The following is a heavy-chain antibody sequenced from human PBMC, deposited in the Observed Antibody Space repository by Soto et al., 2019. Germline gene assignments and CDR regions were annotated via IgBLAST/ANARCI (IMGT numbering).Heavy chain of an antibody. V-gene: IGHV2-5*02. Sequence: QITLKESGPTLVKPTQTLTLTCTFSGFSLSTSGVGVGWIRQPPGKALEWLALIYWDDDKRYSPSLKSRLTITKDTSKNQLVLTMTNMDPVDTATYYCAHSIRFGELTTNFDYWGQGTLVTVSS. CDR1: GFSLSTSGVG. J-gene: IGHJ4*02. D-gene: IGHD3-10*01. CDR3: AHSIRFGELTTNFDY. CDR2: IYWDDDK.